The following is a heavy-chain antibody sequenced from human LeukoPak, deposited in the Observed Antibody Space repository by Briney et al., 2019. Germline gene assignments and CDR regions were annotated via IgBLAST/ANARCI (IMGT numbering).Heavy chain of an antibody. V-gene: IGHV4-59*08. J-gene: IGHJ4*02. Sequence: SETLSLTCSVSGASITTYYWSWVRQPPGKGLEWLAYIHYSGSTSYNPSLKSRLTISLATSKNQFSRKLSSVTAADTAVYHCARLDGNWNYFDYWGQGTLVTVSS. CDR2: IHYSGST. D-gene: IGHD1-20*01. CDR1: GASITTYY. CDR3: ARLDGNWNYFDY.